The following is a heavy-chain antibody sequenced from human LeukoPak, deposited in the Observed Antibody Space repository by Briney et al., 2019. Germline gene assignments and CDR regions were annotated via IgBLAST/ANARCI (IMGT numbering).Heavy chain of an antibody. V-gene: IGHV3-23*01. CDR3: AKRGVVIRVFLVGFHKEAYYFDS. CDR1: GITLSNYG. D-gene: IGHD3-10*01. CDR2: LSGSGGGT. Sequence: GGSLRLSCAVSGITLSNYGMSWVRQAPGKGLEWVAGLSGSGGGTNYADSVQGRLTISRDNPKNTLYLQMNSLRAEDTAVYFCAKRGVVIRVFLVGFHKEAYYFDSWGQGTLVTVSS. J-gene: IGHJ4*02.